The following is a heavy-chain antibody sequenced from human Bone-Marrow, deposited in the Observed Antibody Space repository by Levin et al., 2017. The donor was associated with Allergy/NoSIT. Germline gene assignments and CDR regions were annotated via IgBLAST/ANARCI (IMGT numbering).Heavy chain of an antibody. V-gene: IGHV4-59*01. CDR1: GGSISSYY. CDR2: IYYSGST. CDR3: ATGQGPIGYCSSTSCYEKNSYAFDI. J-gene: IGHJ3*02. D-gene: IGHD2-2*01. Sequence: PSETLSLTCTVSGGSISSYYWSWIRQPPGKGLEWIGYIYYSGSTNYNPSLKSRVTISVDTSKNQFSLKLSSVTAADTAVYYCATGQGPIGYCSSTSCYEKNSYAFDIWGQGTMVTVSS.